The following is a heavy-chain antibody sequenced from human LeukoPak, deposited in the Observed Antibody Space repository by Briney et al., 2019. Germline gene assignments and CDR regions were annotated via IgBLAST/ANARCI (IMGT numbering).Heavy chain of an antibody. Sequence: PGGSLRLSCAASELSVRNRNMSGFRQAPGRGRKGVSVIHTGGRAYYADSVRGRFTISRDNSENTLYLQMNSLRVEDTSLYYCATRPDAYDLPYFDYWGQGTLVSVSS. CDR1: ELSVRNRN. D-gene: IGHD5-12*01. V-gene: IGHV3-66*01. CDR3: ATRPDAYDLPYFDY. CDR2: IHTGGRA. J-gene: IGHJ4*02.